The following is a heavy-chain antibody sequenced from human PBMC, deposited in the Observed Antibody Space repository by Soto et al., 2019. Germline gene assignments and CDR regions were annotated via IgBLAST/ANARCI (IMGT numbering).Heavy chain of an antibody. V-gene: IGHV4-30-4*01. CDR3: GRETGMTIVGATPEVDAFDI. Sequence: QVQLQEAGPGLVKPSQTLSLTCTVSGGSISSGDYYWRWIRQPPGKGLEWIGYIYYSGSTYYNPSLKSRVTISVDTSTNQFSLKLSSVTAADTAVYYCGRETGMTIVGATPEVDAFDIWGQGTMVTVSS. CDR2: IYYSGST. D-gene: IGHD1-26*01. CDR1: GGSISSGDYY. J-gene: IGHJ3*02.